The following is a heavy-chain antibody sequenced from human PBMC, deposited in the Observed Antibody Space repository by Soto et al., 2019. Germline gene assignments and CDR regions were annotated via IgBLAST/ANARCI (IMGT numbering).Heavy chain of an antibody. CDR2: ISYDGSNK. D-gene: IGHD3-3*01. Sequence: QVQLVESGGGVVQPGRSLRLSCAASGFTFSSYGMHWVRQAPGKGLEWVAVISYDGSNKYYADSVKGRFTISRDNSKNTLYLQMNSLRAEDTAVYYCGKGFSIFGVASTCGMDVWGQGTTVTVSS. CDR3: GKGFSIFGVASTCGMDV. CDR1: GFTFSSYG. J-gene: IGHJ6*02. V-gene: IGHV3-30*18.